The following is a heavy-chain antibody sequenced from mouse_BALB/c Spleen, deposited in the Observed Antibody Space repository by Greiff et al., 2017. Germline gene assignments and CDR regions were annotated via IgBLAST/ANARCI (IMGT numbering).Heavy chain of an antibody. CDR1: GYTFTSYW. J-gene: IGHJ4*01. V-gene: IGHV1S22*01. CDR3: TRGELGSSYEYAMDY. CDR2: IYPGSGST. D-gene: IGHD1-1*01. Sequence: LQQPGSELVRPGASVKLSCKASGYTFTSYWMHWVKQRHGQGLEWIGNIYPGSGSTNYDEKFKSKGTLPVDTSSSTAYMHLNSLTSEDSAVYYCTRGELGSSYEYAMDYWGQGTSVTVSA.